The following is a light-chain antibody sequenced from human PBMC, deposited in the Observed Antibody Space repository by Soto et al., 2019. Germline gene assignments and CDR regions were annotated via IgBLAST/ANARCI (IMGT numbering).Light chain of an antibody. V-gene: IGKV3-11*01. CDR2: DAS. CDR1: ESLSSS. J-gene: IGKJ1*01. CDR3: QQCDNWPRT. Sequence: EIVLTQSPATLSLSPGERATLSCRASESLSSSLAWYQLKPGQAPRLLIYDASSRATGIPARFSGSGSGTDFSLTISSLEPEDFAVYYCQQCDNWPRTFGQGTKVDIK.